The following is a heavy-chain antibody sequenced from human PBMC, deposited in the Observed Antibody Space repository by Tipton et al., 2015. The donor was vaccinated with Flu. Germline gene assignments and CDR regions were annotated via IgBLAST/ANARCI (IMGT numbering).Heavy chain of an antibody. CDR2: ISTSGST. CDR1: GGSISTSY. J-gene: IGHJ3*02. D-gene: IGHD5-12*01. Sequence: TLSLTCTVSGGSISTSYWSWIRQPAGKGLEWIGRISTSGSTNYNASLESRVTLSRDTSKDHISLRLTSATAADTALYYCARELRGYSGYTGGDAFDMWGRGIMVFVS. CDR3: ARELRGYSGYTGGDAFDM. V-gene: IGHV4-4*07.